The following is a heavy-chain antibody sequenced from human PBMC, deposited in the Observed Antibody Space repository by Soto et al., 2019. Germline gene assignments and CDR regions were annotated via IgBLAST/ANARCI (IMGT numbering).Heavy chain of an antibody. CDR3: ARTPAAMIDWFDP. V-gene: IGHV1-2*04. D-gene: IGHD2-2*01. CDR2: INPNSGGT. CDR1: GYTFTGYY. Sequence: GASVKVSCKASGYTFTGYYMHWVRQAPGQGLEWMGWINPNSGGTNYAQKFQGWVTMTRDTSISTAYMELSRLRSDDTAVYYCARTPAAMIDWFDPWGQGTLVTVSS. J-gene: IGHJ5*02.